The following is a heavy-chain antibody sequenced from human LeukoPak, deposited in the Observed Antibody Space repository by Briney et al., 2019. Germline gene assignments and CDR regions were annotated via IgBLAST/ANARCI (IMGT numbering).Heavy chain of an antibody. D-gene: IGHD4-17*01. CDR2: MNPNSGNT. Sequence: ASVKVSCKASGYTFTGYYMHWVRQAPGQGLEWMGWMNPNSGNTGYAQKFQGRVTMTRNTSISTAYMELSSLRSEDTAVYYCARGHYGDYYGDYWGQGTLVTVSS. CDR1: GYTFTGYY. V-gene: IGHV1-8*02. CDR3: ARGHYGDYYGDY. J-gene: IGHJ4*02.